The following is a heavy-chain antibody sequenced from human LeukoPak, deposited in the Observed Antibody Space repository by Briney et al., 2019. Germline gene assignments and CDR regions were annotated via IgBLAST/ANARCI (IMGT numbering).Heavy chain of an antibody. CDR2: IYYSGST. J-gene: IGHJ3*02. Sequence: TLSLTCTVSGGSISSGGYYWSWIRQHPGKGLEWIGYIYYSGSTYYNPPLKSRVTISVDTSKNQFSLKLSSVTAADTAVYYCARDLSVISAKGSAFDIWGQGTMVTVSS. CDR3: ARDLSVISAKGSAFDI. V-gene: IGHV4-31*03. D-gene: IGHD4-11*01. CDR1: GGSISSGGYY.